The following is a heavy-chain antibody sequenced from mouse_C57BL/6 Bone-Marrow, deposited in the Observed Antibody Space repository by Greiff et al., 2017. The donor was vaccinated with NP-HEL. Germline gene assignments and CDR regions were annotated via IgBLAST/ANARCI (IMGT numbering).Heavy chain of an antibody. V-gene: IGHV1-82*01. D-gene: IGHD1-1*01. CDR3: ARLGITTVVATYDY. Sequence: VQLQESGPELVKPGASVKISCKASGYAFSSSWMNWVKQRPGKGLEWIGRIYPGDGDTNYNGKFKGKATLTADKSSSTAYMQLSSLTSEDSSVYFCARLGITTVVATYDYWGQGTTLTVSS. CDR2: IYPGDGDT. CDR1: GYAFSSSW. J-gene: IGHJ2*01.